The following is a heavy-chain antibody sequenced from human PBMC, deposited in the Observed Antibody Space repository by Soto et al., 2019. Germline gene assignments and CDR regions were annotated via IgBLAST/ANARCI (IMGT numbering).Heavy chain of an antibody. CDR1: GGSISSYY. Sequence: QVQLQESGPGLVKPSETLSLTCTVSGGSISSYYWSWIRQPPGKGLEWIGYIYYSGSTNYNPSLMSRVTISVDTSKNQFSLKLSSVTAADTAVYYCARGTPGIAVAGWRFFDPWGQGTLVTVSS. D-gene: IGHD6-19*01. CDR2: IYYSGST. J-gene: IGHJ5*02. CDR3: ARGTPGIAVAGWRFFDP. V-gene: IGHV4-59*01.